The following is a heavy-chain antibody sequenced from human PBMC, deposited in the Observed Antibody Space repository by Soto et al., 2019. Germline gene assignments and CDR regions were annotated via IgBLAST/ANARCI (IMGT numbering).Heavy chain of an antibody. V-gene: IGHV4-30-4*01. CDR1: GGSVSSGYHY. CDR2: VYYSGST. CDR3: ATESSGSSPLHFDF. Sequence: QVLLEESGPGLVKPSQTLSLTCTVSGGSVSSGYHYWSWIRQPPGKGLEWIGYVYYSGSTYYNPSLESRVTISIDTSKNQFSLKLNPVTASDAAVYFCATESSGSSPLHFDFWGQGALVSVSS. J-gene: IGHJ4*02. D-gene: IGHD3-22*01.